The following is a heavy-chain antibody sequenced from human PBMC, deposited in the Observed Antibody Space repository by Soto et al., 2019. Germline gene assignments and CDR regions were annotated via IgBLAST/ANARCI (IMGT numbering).Heavy chain of an antibody. J-gene: IGHJ4*02. CDR3: ASGYSYGAFDC. V-gene: IGHV3-66*01. D-gene: IGHD5-18*01. Sequence: EVQLVESGGGLVQPGGSLRLSCAASGFTVSSNYMSWVCQAPGKGLEWVSVIYNGGSTYYADSVKGRFTISRDNSKNTLYLQMNSLRVEDTAVYYCASGYSYGAFDCWGQGTLVTVSS. CDR1: GFTVSSNY. CDR2: IYNGGST.